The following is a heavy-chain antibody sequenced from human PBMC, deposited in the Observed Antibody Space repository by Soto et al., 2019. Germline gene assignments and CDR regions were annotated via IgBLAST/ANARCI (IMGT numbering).Heavy chain of an antibody. Sequence: QVQLVQSGAEVKKPGASVKVSCKASGYTFTSYGISWVRQAPGQGLEWMGWISAYNGNTNYAQKLQGRVTMTTDTSTSTDYMELRSLRSDDTAVYYCARDRGDYYYYYGMDVWGQGTTVTVSS. D-gene: IGHD3-10*01. J-gene: IGHJ6*02. V-gene: IGHV1-18*01. CDR3: ARDRGDYYYYYGMDV. CDR1: GYTFTSYG. CDR2: ISAYNGNT.